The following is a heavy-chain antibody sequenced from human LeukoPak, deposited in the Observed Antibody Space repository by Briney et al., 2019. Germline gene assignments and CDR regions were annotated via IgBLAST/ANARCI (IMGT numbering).Heavy chain of an antibody. J-gene: IGHJ4*02. D-gene: IGHD3-22*01. CDR1: GGTFSSYA. CDR3: ARVGSWGYDSSGSLDPNAFDY. CDR2: IIPIFGIA. Sequence: ASVKVSCKASGGTFSSYAISWVRQAPGQGLEWMGRIIPIFGIANYAQNFQGRVTITTDESTSTAYMELSSLRSEDTAVYYCARVGSWGYDSSGSLDPNAFDYWGQGTLVTVSS. V-gene: IGHV1-69*05.